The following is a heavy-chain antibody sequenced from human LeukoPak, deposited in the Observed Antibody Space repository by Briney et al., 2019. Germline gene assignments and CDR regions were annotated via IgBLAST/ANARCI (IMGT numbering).Heavy chain of an antibody. J-gene: IGHJ4*02. V-gene: IGHV4-39*07. CDR1: GGSISTSSYY. Sequence: SETLSLTCTVSGGSISTSSYYWGWVRQPPGKGLEWIGNIFYSGSTYYSPSLKSRVTISLDTSRNQFSLKLSSVTAADTAMYYCAREGYSSGWYYSDYWGQGTLVTVSS. CDR2: IFYSGST. CDR3: AREGYSSGWYYSDY. D-gene: IGHD6-19*01.